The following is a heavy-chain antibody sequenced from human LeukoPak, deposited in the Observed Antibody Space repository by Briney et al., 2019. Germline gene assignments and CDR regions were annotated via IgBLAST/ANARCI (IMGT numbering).Heavy chain of an antibody. CDR2: NRGNGDT. D-gene: IGHD3-16*01. V-gene: IGHV3-23*01. CDR1: GLRHSSLV. Sequence: GGSLRLSCAASGLRHSSLVMSWARQGPEGGVEWVSSNRGNGDTFYVDSLNDRFTLCSDSSRNTVYFQLNNLRVEDTAICYCAKASWVSSTDAVRWGQGTLVTVSS. CDR3: AKASWVSSTDAVR. J-gene: IGHJ4*02.